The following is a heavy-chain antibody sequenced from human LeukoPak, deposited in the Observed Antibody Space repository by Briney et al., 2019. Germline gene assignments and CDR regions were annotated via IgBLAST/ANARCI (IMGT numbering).Heavy chain of an antibody. V-gene: IGHV4-39*07. J-gene: IGHJ4*02. CDR2: IYYSGST. Sequence: PSETLSLTCTVSGGSISSSSYYWGWIRQPPGKGLEWIGSIYYSGSTYYNPSLKSRVTISVDTSKNQFSLKLSSVTAADTAVYYCARGPILSVGLYFDYWGQGTLVTVSS. CDR3: ARGPILSVGLYFDY. D-gene: IGHD1-26*01. CDR1: GGSISSSSYY.